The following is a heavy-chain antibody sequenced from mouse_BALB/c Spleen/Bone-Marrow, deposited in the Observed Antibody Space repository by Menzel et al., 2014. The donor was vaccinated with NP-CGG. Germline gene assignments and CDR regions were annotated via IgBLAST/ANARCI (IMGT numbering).Heavy chain of an antibody. Sequence: DVKLVESGGGLVQPGGSLRLSCTTSGFTFPNYFMTWVRQPPGKALEWLGFIRSKANGYTTEYNPSVKGRFTISRDNSQGIFYLQINTLRAEDSSIYYCARDYNGYFAFRAQGPTPTVSS. V-gene: IGHV7-3*02. D-gene: IGHD6-1*01. CDR1: GFTFPNYF. CDR2: IRSKANGYTT. CDR3: ARDYNGYFAF. J-gene: IGHJ2*01.